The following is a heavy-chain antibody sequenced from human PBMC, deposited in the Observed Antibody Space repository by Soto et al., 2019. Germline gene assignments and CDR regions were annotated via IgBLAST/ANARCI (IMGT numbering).Heavy chain of an antibody. CDR3: ARDHSISSSGAWWLDP. V-gene: IGHV1-46*01. CDR1: GYTFTSNW. D-gene: IGHD6-13*01. Sequence: ASVKVSCKASGYTFTSNWIHWVRRAPGQGLEWMGIINPSGGSTYYAQKFQGRVTLTRDTSTSTVYMELTSLTSEDTAVYYCARDHSISSSGAWWLDPWGQGTLVTVSS. CDR2: INPSGGST. J-gene: IGHJ5*02.